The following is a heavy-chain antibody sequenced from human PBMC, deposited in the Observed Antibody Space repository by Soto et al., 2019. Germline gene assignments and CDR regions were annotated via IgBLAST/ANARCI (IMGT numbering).Heavy chain of an antibody. CDR3: AMVDVYVTPSPQDV. D-gene: IGHD3-16*01. CDR2: INAYNGNT. Sequence: QVQLVQSGAEVKNPGASVKVSCKASGYSFTRYGIGWARQAPGQGLEWMGWINAYNGNTNYAQNLXGXRXXTTDPSTPTAYMELRSLRSNDTAIYYCAMVDVYVTPSPQDVWGQGTTVTVSS. J-gene: IGHJ6*02. CDR1: GYSFTRYG. V-gene: IGHV1-18*01.